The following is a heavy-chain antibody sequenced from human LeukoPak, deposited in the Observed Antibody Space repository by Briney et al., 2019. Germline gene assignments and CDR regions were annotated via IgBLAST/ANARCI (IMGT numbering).Heavy chain of an antibody. D-gene: IGHD3-10*01. CDR2: IIPILGIA. V-gene: IGHV1-69*04. CDR3: ARVTYYGSGREAFDI. CDR1: GGTFSSYA. Sequence: SVMVSCKASGGTFSSYAISWVRQAPGQGLEWMGRIIPILGIANYAQKFQGRVTITADKSTSTAYMELSSLRSEDTAVYYCARVTYYGSGREAFDIWGQGTMVTVSS. J-gene: IGHJ3*02.